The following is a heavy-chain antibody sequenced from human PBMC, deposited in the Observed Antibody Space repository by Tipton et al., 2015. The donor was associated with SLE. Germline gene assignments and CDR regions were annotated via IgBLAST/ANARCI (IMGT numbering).Heavy chain of an antibody. V-gene: IGHV4-34*08. CDR2: INHSGSS. CDR1: GFTFSSYA. Sequence: LRLSCAASGFTFSSYALSWIRQPPGKGLEGIGEINHSGSSNSNPPLKSRVTMSVDTSKNQFSLNLTSVTAADTAVYFCVSGSYYSGLDFWGQGTLVTVSS. J-gene: IGHJ4*02. D-gene: IGHD3-10*01. CDR3: VSGSYYSGLDF.